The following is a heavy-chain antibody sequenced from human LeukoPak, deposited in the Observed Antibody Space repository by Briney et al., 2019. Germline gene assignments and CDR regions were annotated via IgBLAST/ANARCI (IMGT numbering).Heavy chain of an antibody. CDR1: GYTFTGYS. J-gene: IGHJ4*02. CDR2: IYPRDGST. V-gene: IGHV1-46*01. CDR3: ARDQEGFDY. Sequence: ASVKVSCKASGYTFTGYSMHWVRQAPGQGLEWMGMIYPRDGSTSYAQNFQGRVTVTRDTSTTTVHMELRGLRSEDTAVYYCARDQEGFDYWAREPWSPSPQ.